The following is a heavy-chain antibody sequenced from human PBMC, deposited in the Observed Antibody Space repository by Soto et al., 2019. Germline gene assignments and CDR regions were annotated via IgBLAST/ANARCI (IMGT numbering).Heavy chain of an antibody. J-gene: IGHJ6*02. CDR3: ARRIVGTTGHAMDV. Sequence: QVQLVESGGGLVKPGGSLRLSCAASGFTFSDYHMSWIRQAPGKGLEWVSYISSSGSNVYYAESVKGRFTISRDNAKNSFSLQMNSLRVEDTAVYYCARRIVGTTGHAMDVWGQGTTVTVSS. D-gene: IGHD1-26*01. CDR2: ISSSGSNV. CDR1: GFTFSDYH. V-gene: IGHV3-11*01.